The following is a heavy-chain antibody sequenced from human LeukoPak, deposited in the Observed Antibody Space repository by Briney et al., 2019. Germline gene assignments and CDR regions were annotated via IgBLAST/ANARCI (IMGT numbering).Heavy chain of an antibody. V-gene: IGHV4-30-4*01. CDR3: ARDRRGWLDSMDV. CDR2: IYHSGST. J-gene: IGHJ6*02. Sequence: SWIRQSPGKGLEWIGYIYHSGSTHYNPSFDSRLTITVDTSKNQFSLKLSSVTAADTAVYYCARDRRGWLDSMDVWGQGTTVTVSS. D-gene: IGHD3-9*01.